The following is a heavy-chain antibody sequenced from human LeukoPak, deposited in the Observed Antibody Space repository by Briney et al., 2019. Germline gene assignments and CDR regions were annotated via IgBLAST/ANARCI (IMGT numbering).Heavy chain of an antibody. Sequence: GGSLRLSCAASGFTFSGYWMSWLRQAPGKGLEWVANIKQDGGEKYYVDSVKGRFIISGDNAKNSLYLQMNSPRAEDTAVYYCARDRGFGQADVWGKGTTVTVSS. CDR3: ARDRGFGQADV. CDR1: GFTFSGYW. V-gene: IGHV3-7*01. D-gene: IGHD3-10*01. CDR2: IKQDGGEK. J-gene: IGHJ6*04.